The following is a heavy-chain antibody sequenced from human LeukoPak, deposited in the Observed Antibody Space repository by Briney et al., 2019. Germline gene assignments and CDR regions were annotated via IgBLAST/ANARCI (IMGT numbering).Heavy chain of an antibody. Sequence: SETLSLTCTVSGGSINISDYYWGWIRQPPGKGLEWIGCMHYSGNTYYNPSLRSRVTISVDTSENQFSLKVRSVTAADTAVYYCARKNDFDIWGQGTLVTVSS. V-gene: IGHV4-39*07. CDR3: ARKNDFDI. CDR1: GGSINISDYY. CDR2: MHYSGNT. D-gene: IGHD2/OR15-2a*01. J-gene: IGHJ3*02.